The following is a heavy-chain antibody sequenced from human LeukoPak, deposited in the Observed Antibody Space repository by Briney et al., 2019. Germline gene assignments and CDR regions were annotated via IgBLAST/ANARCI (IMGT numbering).Heavy chain of an antibody. CDR2: ISYDGSTE. CDR3: AKGVSYCSGGSCYVDY. D-gene: IGHD2-15*01. CDR1: GFTFSSYG. J-gene: IGHJ4*02. Sequence: GGSLRLSCAASGFTFSSYGMHWVRQAPGKGLEWVAGISYDGSTEYYADSVRGRFTISRDNSKNTLYLQMISLRAEDTAVYYCAKGVSYCSGGSCYVDYWGQGTLVTVSS. V-gene: IGHV3-30*18.